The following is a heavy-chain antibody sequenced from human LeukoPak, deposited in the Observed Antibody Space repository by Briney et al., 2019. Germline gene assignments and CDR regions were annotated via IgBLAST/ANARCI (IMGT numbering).Heavy chain of an antibody. J-gene: IGHJ4*02. D-gene: IGHD3-16*02. CDR1: GFTFSSYS. CDR2: ISSSSSTI. Sequence: GGSLRLSCAASGFTFSSYSMNWVRQAPGKGLEWVSYISSSSSTIYYADSVKGRFTISRDNAKNSLYLQMNSLRAEDTAVYYCARTFGGAMNPTFYDYVWGSYRSGPFLDYWGQGTLVTVSS. V-gene: IGHV3-48*01. CDR3: ARTFGGAMNPTFYDYVWGSYRSGPFLDY.